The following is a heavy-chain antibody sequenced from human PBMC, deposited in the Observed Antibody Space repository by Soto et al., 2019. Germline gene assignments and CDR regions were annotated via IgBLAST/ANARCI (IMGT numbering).Heavy chain of an antibody. V-gene: IGHV3-30*18. J-gene: IGHJ5*02. CDR3: AKELRPRCGGSCYLHWFDP. CDR2: ISYDGSNK. Sequence: QVQLVESGGGVVQPGRSLRLSCAASGFTFSSYGMHWVRQAPGKGLEWVAVISYDGSNKYYADSVKGRFTISRDNSKNTLYLQMNSLGAEDTAVYYCAKELRPRCGGSCYLHWFDPWGQGTLVTVSS. CDR1: GFTFSSYG. D-gene: IGHD2-15*01.